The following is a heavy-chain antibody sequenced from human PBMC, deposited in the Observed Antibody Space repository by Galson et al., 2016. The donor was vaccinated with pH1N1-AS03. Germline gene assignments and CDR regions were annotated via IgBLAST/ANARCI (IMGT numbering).Heavy chain of an antibody. CDR3: ARGRGSYGMDV. J-gene: IGHJ6*02. Sequence: SVKVSCKASGYTFISYVMHWVRQAPGQRLEWIGWINAGNGNTTYSQSLQGRVTITRDTSASKAYMEHRSLRSEETAVYYCARGRGSYGMDVWGQGTTVTVSS. D-gene: IGHD1-26*01. CDR1: GYTFISYV. V-gene: IGHV1-3*01. CDR2: INAGNGNT.